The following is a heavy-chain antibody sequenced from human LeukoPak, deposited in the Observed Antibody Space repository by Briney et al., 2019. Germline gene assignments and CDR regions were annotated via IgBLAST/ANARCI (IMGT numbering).Heavy chain of an antibody. D-gene: IGHD6-6*01. J-gene: IGHJ4*02. V-gene: IGHV3-23*01. CDR1: GFIFSSYA. CDR2: ISGSGGST. Sequence: GGSLRLSCAASGFIFSSYAMSWVRQAPGQGLEWVSAISGSGGSTYYADSVKGRFTISRDNSKNTLYLQMNSLRAEDTAVYYCAKDPRSSSLFDYWGQGTLVTVSS. CDR3: AKDPRSSSLFDY.